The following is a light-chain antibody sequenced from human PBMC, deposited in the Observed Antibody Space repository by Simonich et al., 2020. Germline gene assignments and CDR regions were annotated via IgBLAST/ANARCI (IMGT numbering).Light chain of an antibody. CDR2: DVS. J-gene: IGLJ2*01. V-gene: IGLV2-23*02. CDR1: SSDVGGYNY. CDR3: CSYAGSSTVV. Sequence: QSALPQPASVSGSPGQSITISCTGTSSDVGGYNYVAWYQQHPGKAPKLMIYDVSKRPSGVSNRFSGSKSGNTASLTISGLQAEDEADYYCCSYAGSSTVVFGGGTKLTVL.